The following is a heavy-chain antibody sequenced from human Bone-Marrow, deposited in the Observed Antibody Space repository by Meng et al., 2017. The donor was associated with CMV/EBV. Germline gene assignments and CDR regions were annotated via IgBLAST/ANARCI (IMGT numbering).Heavy chain of an antibody. CDR3: ARISSGYFYNWFDP. D-gene: IGHD3-22*01. J-gene: IGHJ5*02. V-gene: IGHV4-34*01. CDR2: INHSGST. CDR1: GGSFSGYY. Sequence: AVYGGSFSGYYWSWIRQPPGEGLEWIGEINHSGSTNYNPSLKSRVTISVDTSKNQFSLKLSSVTAADTAVYYCARISSGYFYNWFDPWGQGTLVTVSS.